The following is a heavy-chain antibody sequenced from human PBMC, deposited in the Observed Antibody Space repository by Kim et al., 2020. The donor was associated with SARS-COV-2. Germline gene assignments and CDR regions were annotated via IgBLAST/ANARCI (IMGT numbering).Heavy chain of an antibody. CDR3: ARVGASSIAARAFYYYYGMDV. V-gene: IGHV1-69*13. Sequence: SVKVSCKASGGTFSSYAISWVRQAPGQGLEWMGGIIPIFGTANYAQKFQGRVTITADESTSTAYMELSSLRSEDTAVYYCARVGASSIAARAFYYYYGMDVWGQGTTVTVSS. D-gene: IGHD6-6*01. J-gene: IGHJ6*02. CDR1: GGTFSSYA. CDR2: IIPIFGTA.